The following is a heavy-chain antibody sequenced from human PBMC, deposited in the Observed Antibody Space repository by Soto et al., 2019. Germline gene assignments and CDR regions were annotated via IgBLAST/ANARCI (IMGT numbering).Heavy chain of an antibody. Sequence: QVQLQESGPGLAKPSQTLSLTCTVSGGSITSDYSCWSWIRQPPGEGLEWIGHIFDSGTTYTNPSLRSQVAISLDTSKNHFSLTLSAVTAADTAVYYCARGPSGDKVHYWGQGALVTVSS. D-gene: IGHD7-27*01. V-gene: IGHV4-30-4*01. J-gene: IGHJ4*02. CDR3: ARGPSGDKVHY. CDR2: IFDSGTT. CDR1: GGSITSDYSC.